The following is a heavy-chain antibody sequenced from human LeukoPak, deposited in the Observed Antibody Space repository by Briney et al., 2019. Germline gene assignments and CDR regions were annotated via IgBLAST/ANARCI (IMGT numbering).Heavy chain of an antibody. CDR3: VRSEVTREGDH. V-gene: IGHV3-7*01. CDR1: GFTFSNYW. D-gene: IGHD1-14*01. CDR2: IRHDGSEK. J-gene: IGHJ4*02. Sequence: PGGSLRLSCGAPGFTFSNYWMSWVRQVPGKGLEWVANIRHDGSEKYYVDSVKGRFTTSRDNARGSLFLQMNSLRAEDTAMYYCVRSEVTREGDHWGQGTLVTVSS.